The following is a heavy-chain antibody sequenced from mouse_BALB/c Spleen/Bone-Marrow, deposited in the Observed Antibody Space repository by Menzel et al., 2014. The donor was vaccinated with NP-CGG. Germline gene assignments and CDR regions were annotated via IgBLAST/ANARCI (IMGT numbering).Heavy chain of an antibody. CDR2: ISGGGSYI. J-gene: IGHJ3*01. CDR3: AREGYDYDWFAD. V-gene: IGHV5-9-1*01. Sequence: EVMLVESGGDLVKPGGSLKLSCAASGFTFSSYGMSWVRQTPGKRLEWVATISGGGSYIYYTENVKGRFIFSRDNAKNTVYLQVRSLRSEDSALYYCAREGYDYDWFADWGQGTLVTVSA. CDR1: GFTFSSYG. D-gene: IGHD2-4*01.